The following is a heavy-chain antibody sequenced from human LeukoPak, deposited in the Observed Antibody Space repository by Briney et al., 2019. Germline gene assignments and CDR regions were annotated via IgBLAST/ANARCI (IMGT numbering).Heavy chain of an antibody. CDR2: IYYSGST. CDR1: GGSISSSSYY. J-gene: IGHJ4*02. Sequence: PSETLSLTCTVSGGSISSSSYYWGWIRQPPGKGLEWIGSIYYSGSTYYNPSLESRVTISVDTSKNQFSLKLSSVTAADTAVYYCASGYYGSGSYYIWGQGTLVTVSS. V-gene: IGHV4-39*01. D-gene: IGHD3-10*01. CDR3: ASGYYGSGSYYI.